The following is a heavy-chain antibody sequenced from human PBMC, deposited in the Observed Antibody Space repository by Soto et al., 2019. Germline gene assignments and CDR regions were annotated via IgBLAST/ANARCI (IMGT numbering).Heavy chain of an antibody. D-gene: IGHD1-26*01. CDR2: ISSTTNYI. CDR1: GFTFTRYS. CDR3: AKDLNSGSYSYGMDV. J-gene: IGHJ6*02. V-gene: IGHV3-21*01. Sequence: PGGSLRLSCAASGFTFTRYSMNWVRQAPGKGLEWVSSISSTTNYIYYVDFVKGRFTISRDNSKNTLYLQMNSLRAEDTAVYYCAKDLNSGSYSYGMDVWGQGTTVTVSS.